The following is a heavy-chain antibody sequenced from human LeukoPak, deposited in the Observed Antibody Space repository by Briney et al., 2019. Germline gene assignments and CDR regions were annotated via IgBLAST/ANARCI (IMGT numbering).Heavy chain of an antibody. V-gene: IGHV3-23*01. Sequence: GGSLRLSCAASGFTFSSYAMSWVRQAPGKGLEWVSVITGSGGRTYNADSVKGRFTISRDNSKNTLYLQMNSLRAEDTAVYYCAKANGNWNDRLLDYWGQGTLVTVSS. CDR1: GFTFSSYA. CDR2: ITGSGGRT. J-gene: IGHJ4*02. D-gene: IGHD1-20*01. CDR3: AKANGNWNDRLLDY.